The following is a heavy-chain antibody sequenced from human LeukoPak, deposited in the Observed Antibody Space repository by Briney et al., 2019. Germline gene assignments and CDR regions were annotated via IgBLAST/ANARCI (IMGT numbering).Heavy chain of an antibody. V-gene: IGHV3-33*07. CDR2: VWYDGNNK. Sequence: GGSLRLSCAASGFTFSSYGMYWVRQAPGKGLEWVAVVWYDGNNKYYADSVKGRFTISRDNSKHTLYLQMNSLRAEDTAVYFCARDLKPTYYYGSGSYKPTEFDPWGQGTLVTVSS. CDR3: ARDLKPTYYYGSGSYKPTEFDP. J-gene: IGHJ5*02. D-gene: IGHD3-10*01. CDR1: GFTFSSYG.